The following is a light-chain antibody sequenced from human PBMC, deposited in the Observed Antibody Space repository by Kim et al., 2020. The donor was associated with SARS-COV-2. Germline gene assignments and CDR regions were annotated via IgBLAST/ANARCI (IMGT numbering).Light chain of an antibody. CDR3: QQYANWQPYT. Sequence: DIMMTHSPATLSVSPGESATLSCRANQTVSSNLAWYQQKPGQAPRLLIYGALTRATGIPVRFTGSGSGTEFTLTINSLKSEDSAIYYCQQYANWQPYTFGQGTKLEI. J-gene: IGKJ2*01. V-gene: IGKV3-15*01. CDR1: QTVSSN. CDR2: GAL.